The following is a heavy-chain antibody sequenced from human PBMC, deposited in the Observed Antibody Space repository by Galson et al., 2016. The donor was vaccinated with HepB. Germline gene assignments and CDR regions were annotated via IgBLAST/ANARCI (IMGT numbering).Heavy chain of an antibody. CDR1: AFTLSNYA. V-gene: IGHV3-23*01. CDR2: ITVAGGT. D-gene: IGHD4-23*01. CDR3: AKYMTAVAGVAFDS. Sequence: SLRLSCADSAFTLSNYAMSWVRQAPGKGLEWVSTITVAGGTYYAGSVKGRFTISRDYSKKTLYLQMDGLRAEDTAVYYCAKYMTAVAGVAFDSWGQGTLVTVSS. J-gene: IGHJ4*02.